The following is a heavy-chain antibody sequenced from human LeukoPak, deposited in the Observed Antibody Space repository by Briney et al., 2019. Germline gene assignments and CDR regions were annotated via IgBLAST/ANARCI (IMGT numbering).Heavy chain of an antibody. V-gene: IGHV1-2*02. CDR1: GYTFTVYY. J-gene: IGHJ4*02. D-gene: IGHD5-18*01. Sequence: GASVKVSCKASGYTFTVYYMHWVRQAPGQGLEWMGWINPNSGGTNYAQKFQGRVTMTRDTSISTAYMDLSGLRLDDTAVYYCARAEDGRQLWFDYWGQGTLVTVSS. CDR2: INPNSGGT. CDR3: ARAEDGRQLWFDY.